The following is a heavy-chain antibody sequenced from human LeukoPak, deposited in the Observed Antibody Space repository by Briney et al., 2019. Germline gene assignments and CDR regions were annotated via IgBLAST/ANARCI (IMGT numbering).Heavy chain of an antibody. V-gene: IGHV4-61*05. CDR3: ARAAVATGFDY. J-gene: IGHJ4*02. Sequence: SETLSLTCAVSGASISSSNYYWGWVRQSPGKGLEWNGYIYYSGSTNYNPSLKSRVTISVDTSKNPFSLKLSSVTAAVTAVYFCARAAVATGFDYWGQGTLVTVSS. CDR1: GASISSSNYY. CDR2: IYYSGST. D-gene: IGHD5-12*01.